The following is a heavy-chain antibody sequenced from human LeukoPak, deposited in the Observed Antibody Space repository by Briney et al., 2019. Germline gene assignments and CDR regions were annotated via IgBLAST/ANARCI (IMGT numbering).Heavy chain of an antibody. Sequence: ASVKVSCKASGYTFTDYYIHWVRQAPGQGLEWMGWINPNSGGTNYAQKLQGRVTMTTDTSTSTAYMELRSLRSDDTAVYYCARDSVVVSGAFDIWGQGTMVTVSS. V-gene: IGHV1-2*02. D-gene: IGHD1-26*01. J-gene: IGHJ3*02. CDR3: ARDSVVVSGAFDI. CDR2: INPNSGGT. CDR1: GYTFTDYY.